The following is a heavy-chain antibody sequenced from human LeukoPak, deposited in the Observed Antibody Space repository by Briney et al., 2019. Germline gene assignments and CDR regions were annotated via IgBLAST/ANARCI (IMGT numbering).Heavy chain of an antibody. CDR2: ISGSGGST. CDR1: GFTFSSYA. V-gene: IGHV3-23*01. CDR3: ARTYSSSWYGPFDY. D-gene: IGHD6-13*01. J-gene: IGHJ4*02. Sequence: GGSLRLSCAASGFTFSSYAMSWVRQAPGKGLEWVSAISGSGGSTYYADSVKGRFTISRDNAKNSLYLQMNSLRAEDTAVYYCARTYSSSWYGPFDYWGQGTLVTVSS.